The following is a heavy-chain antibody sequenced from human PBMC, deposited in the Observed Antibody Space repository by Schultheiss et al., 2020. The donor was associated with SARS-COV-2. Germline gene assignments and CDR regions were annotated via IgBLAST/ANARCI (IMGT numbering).Heavy chain of an antibody. D-gene: IGHD6-13*01. Sequence: SETLSLTCAVSGYSISSGYYWGWIRQPPGKGLEWIGYIYYSGSTNYNPSLKSRVTISVDTSKNQFSLKLSSVTAADTAVYYCASSSSSWYAIGYYYYGMDVWGQGTTVTVSS. CDR2: IYYSGST. V-gene: IGHV4-38-2*01. CDR1: GYSISSGYY. CDR3: ASSSSSWYAIGYYYYGMDV. J-gene: IGHJ6*02.